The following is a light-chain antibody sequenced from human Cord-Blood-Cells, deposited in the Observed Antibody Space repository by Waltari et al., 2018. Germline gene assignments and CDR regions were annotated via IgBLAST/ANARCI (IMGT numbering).Light chain of an antibody. CDR3: CSYAGSSTWV. J-gene: IGLJ3*02. Sequence: QSALSQPASVSGSPGQSITISRTGTGSGAGRYNLASWYQQHPGKAPKLMIYEGSKRPSGVSNRFSGSKSGNTASLTISGLQAEDEADYYCCSYAGSSTWVFGGGTKLTVL. CDR1: GSGAGRYNL. V-gene: IGLV2-23*01. CDR2: EGS.